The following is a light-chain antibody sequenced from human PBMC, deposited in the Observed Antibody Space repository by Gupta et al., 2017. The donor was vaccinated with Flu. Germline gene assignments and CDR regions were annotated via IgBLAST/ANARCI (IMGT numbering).Light chain of an antibody. CDR3: AAWDDSLNGYV. V-gene: IGLV1-44*01. J-gene: IGLJ1*01. CDR1: SSNIGSNT. Sequence: RVTISCSGSSSNIGSNTVNWYQQRPGTAPKLLIYYNNQRPSGVPDRFSGSRSGTSASLAISGLQSEDEADYYCAAWDDSLNGYVFGTVTKVTVL. CDR2: YNN.